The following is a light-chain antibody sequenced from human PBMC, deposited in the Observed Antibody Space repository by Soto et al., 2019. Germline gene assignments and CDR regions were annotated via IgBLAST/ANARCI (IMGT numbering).Light chain of an antibody. J-gene: IGKJ1*01. CDR3: QQYGRT. Sequence: EIVLTQSPAPLSLSPGERATLSCRASQSVSSYLAWYQQKPGQAPRLLIYDASNRATGIPARFSGSGSGTDFTLTISRLEPEDFAVYYCQQYGRTFGQGTKVDIK. V-gene: IGKV3-11*01. CDR2: DAS. CDR1: QSVSSY.